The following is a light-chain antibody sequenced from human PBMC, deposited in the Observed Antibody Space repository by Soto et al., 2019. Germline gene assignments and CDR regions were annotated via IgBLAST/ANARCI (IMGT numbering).Light chain of an antibody. CDR3: QQYSNFSSNT. J-gene: IGKJ2*01. Sequence: DVQMTQSPSTLSASVGDRVTVTCRASQSISDWLAWYQQRPGKAPQLLIYKASSLESGVPSRFSGSGFGTEFTLTISSLQPDDFATYYCQQYSNFSSNTFGQGTKLEIK. V-gene: IGKV1-5*03. CDR1: QSISDW. CDR2: KAS.